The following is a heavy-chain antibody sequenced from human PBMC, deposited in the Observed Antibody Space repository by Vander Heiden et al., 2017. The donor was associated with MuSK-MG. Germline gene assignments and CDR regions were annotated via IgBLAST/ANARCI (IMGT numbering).Heavy chain of an antibody. Sequence: QVQLHQWGAGLLKPSETLSLTRAVYGGSFSGYYWSWFRQPPGTGLEWTGEINSRGSTNDNPSLKSRVTISVDTSKNQLSLKLSSVTAADTAVYYCARGLYRRLIAAVPTRNRKGKDVRGHGSTVTVSS. V-gene: IGHV4-34*01. CDR1: GGSFSGYY. D-gene: IGHD6-13*01. CDR3: ARGLYRRLIAAVPTRNRKGKDV. J-gene: IGHJ6*01. CDR2: INSRGST.